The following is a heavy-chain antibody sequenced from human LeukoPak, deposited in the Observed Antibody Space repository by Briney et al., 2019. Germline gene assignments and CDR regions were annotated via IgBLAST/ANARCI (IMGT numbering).Heavy chain of an antibody. CDR1: GFIFSDYY. Sequence: GGSLRLSCAASGFIFSDYYMRWIRQTPGKGLEWVSYISSSGSTIYYADSVKGRFTVSRDNAKNSLYLQMNSLRAEDTAVYYCAREGFGEPFNVWGKGTTVIISS. V-gene: IGHV3-11*04. CDR3: AREGFGEPFNV. D-gene: IGHD3-10*01. CDR2: ISSSGSTI. J-gene: IGHJ6*04.